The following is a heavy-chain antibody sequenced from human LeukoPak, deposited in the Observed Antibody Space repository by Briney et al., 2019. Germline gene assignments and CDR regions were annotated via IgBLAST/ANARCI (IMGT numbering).Heavy chain of an antibody. CDR2: IKKDGSEK. V-gene: IGHV3-7*01. J-gene: IGHJ4*02. Sequence: GGSLRLSCAASAFTFSDYWMTWVRQAPGKGLERVANIKKDGSEKYYVDSVKGRFTISRDNAKNSLYLQMSSLRDDDTAVYYCTRDRGWQQFDYWGQGTLVTVSS. CDR1: AFTFSDYW. D-gene: IGHD5-24*01. CDR3: TRDRGWQQFDY.